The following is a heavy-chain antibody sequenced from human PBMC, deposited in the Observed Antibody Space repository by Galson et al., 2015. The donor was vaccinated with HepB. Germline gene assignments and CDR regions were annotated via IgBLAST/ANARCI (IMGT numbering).Heavy chain of an antibody. Sequence: SLRLSCAASGLTFSYYGMHWVRQAPGKGLEWVAFISFDGNHKYYADSVKGRFTIPRDNSKNTLYLQMNSLRSEDTAVYYCAKDQGRRLRRGYFDLWGRGTLVTVSS. D-gene: IGHD4-17*01. J-gene: IGHJ2*01. CDR2: ISFDGNHK. V-gene: IGHV3-30*18. CDR1: GLTFSYYG. CDR3: AKDQGRRLRRGYFDL.